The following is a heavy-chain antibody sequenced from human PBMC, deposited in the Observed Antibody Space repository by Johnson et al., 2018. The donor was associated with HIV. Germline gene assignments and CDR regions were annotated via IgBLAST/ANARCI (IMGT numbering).Heavy chain of an antibody. D-gene: IGHD2-21*02. Sequence: MLLVESGGGLVQPGGSLRLSCAASGFTFSSSWMHWVRQDPGKGLEYVSAISSNGGSTYYANSVKGRFTISRDNSKNTLYLQMGSLRAEDMAVYYCARKVVTADDAFDIWGQGTMVTVSS. V-gene: IGHV3-64*01. CDR2: ISSNGGST. J-gene: IGHJ3*02. CDR3: ARKVVTADDAFDI. CDR1: GFTFSSSW.